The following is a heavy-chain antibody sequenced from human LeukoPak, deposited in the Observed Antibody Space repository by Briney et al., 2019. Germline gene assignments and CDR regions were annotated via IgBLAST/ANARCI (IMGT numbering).Heavy chain of an antibody. CDR2: INPNSGGT. CDR1: GYTFTGYY. J-gene: IGHJ4*02. V-gene: IGHV1-2*02. CDR3: ARGTGLPNYYFDY. D-gene: IGHD2-8*02. Sequence: GASVKVSCKASGYTFTGYYMHWVRQAPGQGLEWMGWINPNSGGTNYAQKVQGRVTMTRDTSISTAYMELSRLRSDDTAVYYCARGTGLPNYYFDYWGQGTLVIVSS.